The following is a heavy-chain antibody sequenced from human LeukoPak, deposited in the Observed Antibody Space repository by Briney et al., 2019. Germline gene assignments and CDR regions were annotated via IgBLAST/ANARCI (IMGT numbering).Heavy chain of an antibody. V-gene: IGHV3-30*03. CDR3: ARGMFDWPMFDY. Sequence: GRSLRLSCAASGFTFSSYGMHWVRQAPGKGLEWVAVISYDGSNKYYADSVKGRFTISRDNSKNTLYLQMNSLRAEDTAVYYCARGMFDWPMFDYWGQGTLVTVSS. J-gene: IGHJ4*02. CDR1: GFTFSSYG. D-gene: IGHD3-9*01. CDR2: ISYDGSNK.